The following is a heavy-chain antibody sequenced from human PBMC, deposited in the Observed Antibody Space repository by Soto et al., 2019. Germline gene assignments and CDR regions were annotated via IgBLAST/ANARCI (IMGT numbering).Heavy chain of an antibody. CDR2: INSDGSNT. V-gene: IGHV3-74*01. CDR3: ARSRYHYGLDV. CDR1: GFTISSYW. Sequence: EVQLVESGGGLVQPGGSLRLSCAASGFTISSYWMHWVRQAPGKGLVWVSRINSDGSNTSYADSVKGRFVISRDNAKNTLYLQMNSLRVEDTAVYYCARSRYHYGLDVWGQGTTVTVSS. J-gene: IGHJ6*02.